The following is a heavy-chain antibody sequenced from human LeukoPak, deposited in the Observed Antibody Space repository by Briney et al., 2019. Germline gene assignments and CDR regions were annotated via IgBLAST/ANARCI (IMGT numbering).Heavy chain of an antibody. V-gene: IGHV1-8*03. J-gene: IGHJ6*03. CDR1: GYTFTSYD. CDR2: MNPNSGNT. D-gene: IGHD6-13*01. Sequence: ASVKVSCKASGYTFTSYDINWVRQATGQGLEWMGWMNPNSGNTGYAQKFQGRVTITRNTSISTAYMELSSLRSEDTAVYYCARSGYSSSWYGGYYYYYMDVWGKGTTVTVSS. CDR3: ARSGYSSSWYGGYYYYYMDV.